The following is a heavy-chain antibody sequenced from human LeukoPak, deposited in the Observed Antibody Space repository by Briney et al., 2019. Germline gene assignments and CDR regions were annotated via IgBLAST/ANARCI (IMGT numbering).Heavy chain of an antibody. D-gene: IGHD1-26*01. Sequence: SETLSLTCTVSGGSISSSSHYWGWIRQPPGKGLEWIGSIYYSGSTYYNPPLKSRVTISVDTSKNQFSLKLSSVTAADTAVYYCARHSPVGIYYFDYWGQGTLVTVSS. J-gene: IGHJ4*02. V-gene: IGHV4-39*01. CDR2: IYYSGST. CDR1: GGSISSSSHY. CDR3: ARHSPVGIYYFDY.